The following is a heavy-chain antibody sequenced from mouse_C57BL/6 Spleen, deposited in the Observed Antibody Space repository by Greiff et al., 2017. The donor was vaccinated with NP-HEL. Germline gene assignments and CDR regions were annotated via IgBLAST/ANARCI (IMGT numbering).Heavy chain of an antibody. CDR2: INPNNGGT. J-gene: IGHJ1*03. CDR1: GYTFTDYN. D-gene: IGHD2-4*01. CDR3: ATYDYDSWYFDV. Sequence: VQLQQSGPELVKPGASVKMSCKASGYTFTDYNMHWVKQSHGKSLEWIGYINPNNGGTSYNQKFKGKATLTVNKSSSTAYMELRSLTSEDSAVYYCATYDYDSWYFDVWGTGTTVTVSS. V-gene: IGHV1-22*01.